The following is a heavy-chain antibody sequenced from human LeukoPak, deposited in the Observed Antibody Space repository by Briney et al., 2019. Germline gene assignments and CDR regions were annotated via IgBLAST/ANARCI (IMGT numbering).Heavy chain of an antibody. J-gene: IGHJ3*02. CDR3: AKAYPPAGKWELPNGAFDI. D-gene: IGHD1-26*01. CDR2: ISYDGNNK. CDR1: GFTFSSYG. Sequence: PGRSLRLSCAASGFTFSSYGMHWVRQAPGKGLEWVAVISYDGNNKYYADSVKGRFTISRDNSKNTLYLQMNSLRAEDTAVYYCAKAYPPAGKWELPNGAFDIWGQGTMVTVSS. V-gene: IGHV3-30*18.